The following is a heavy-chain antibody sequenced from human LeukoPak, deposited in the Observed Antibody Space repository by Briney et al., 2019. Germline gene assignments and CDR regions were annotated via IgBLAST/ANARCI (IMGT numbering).Heavy chain of an antibody. CDR3: ARDTYTGYETFDY. CDR1: GYTFTGYY. J-gene: IGHJ4*02. CDR2: INPNSGGT. Sequence: HEASVKVSCKASGYTFTGYYMHWVRQAPGQGLEWMGWINPNSGGTNYAQKLQGRVTMTRDTSISTAYMELNRLTSDETAVYYCARDTYTGYETFDYWGQGPPVTASS. D-gene: IGHD5-12*01. V-gene: IGHV1-2*02.